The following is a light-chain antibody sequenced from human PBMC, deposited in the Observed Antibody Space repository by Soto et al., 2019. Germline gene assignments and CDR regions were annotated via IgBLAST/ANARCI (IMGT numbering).Light chain of an antibody. V-gene: IGKV1-33*01. J-gene: IGKJ3*01. Sequence: DIQMPQSPSSLSASVGDRVTITCQASQDISNYLNWYQQKPGKAPKLLIYDASNLETGVPSRFSGSGSGTDFTFTITSLQPEDIATYYCQQYDSLPRTFGPGTKVEIK. CDR3: QQYDSLPRT. CDR1: QDISNY. CDR2: DAS.